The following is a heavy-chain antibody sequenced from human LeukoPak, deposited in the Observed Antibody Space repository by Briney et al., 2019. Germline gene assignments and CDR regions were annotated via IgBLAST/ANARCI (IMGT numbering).Heavy chain of an antibody. CDR2: VKSKADGGTT. CDR1: GFAFNNAW. V-gene: IGHV3-15*01. CDR3: ARGSYYDFWSGYYYYFDY. D-gene: IGHD3-3*01. Sequence: GGSLRLSCAASGFAFNNAWMNWVRQVPGKGLEWVGRVKSKADGGTTDYAAPVEGRFTISRDDSENTLYLQMNSLRAEDTAVYYCARGSYYDFWSGYYYYFDYWGQGTLATVSS. J-gene: IGHJ4*02.